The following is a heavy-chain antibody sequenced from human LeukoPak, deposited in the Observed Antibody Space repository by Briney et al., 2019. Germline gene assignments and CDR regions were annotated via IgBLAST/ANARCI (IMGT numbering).Heavy chain of an antibody. Sequence: GASVKVSCKASGYTFTSYGISWVRQAPGQGLEWMGWISAYNGNTNYAQKLQGRVTMTTDTSTSTAYMELRSLRSDDTAVYYCARGWINPYYYDSSGYPLSAFDIWGQGTMVTVSS. CDR3: ARGWINPYYYDSSGYPLSAFDI. V-gene: IGHV1-18*01. CDR2: ISAYNGNT. J-gene: IGHJ3*02. CDR1: GYTFTSYG. D-gene: IGHD3-22*01.